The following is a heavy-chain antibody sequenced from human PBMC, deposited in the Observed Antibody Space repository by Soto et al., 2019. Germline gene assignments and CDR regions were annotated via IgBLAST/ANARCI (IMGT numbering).Heavy chain of an antibody. J-gene: IGHJ4*02. D-gene: IGHD2-21*01. Sequence: QITLKESGPTLVKPTQTLTLTCTFSAFSLSTSGVGVDWIRQPPGKALEWLTFIYWDDDKRYSPSLKSRLTSPTXTXKNQVVLTMTNMDPVDTATYYCARLVAAGITYYFDSWGQGTLVTVSS. CDR1: AFSLSTSGVG. CDR2: IYWDDDK. V-gene: IGHV2-5*02. CDR3: ARLVAAGITYYFDS.